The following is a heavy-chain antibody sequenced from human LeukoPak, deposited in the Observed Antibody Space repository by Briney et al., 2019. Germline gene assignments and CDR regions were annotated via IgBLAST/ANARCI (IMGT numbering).Heavy chain of an antibody. CDR3: ARHGRQWLSRRTFDY. Sequence: PSETLSLTCAVYGGSFSGYYWSWIRQPPGKGLEWIGEINHSGSANYNPSLKSRVTISVDTSKNQFSLKLSSVTAADTAVYYCARHGRQWLSRRTFDYWGQGTLVTVSS. CDR2: INHSGSA. D-gene: IGHD6-19*01. V-gene: IGHV4-34*01. CDR1: GGSFSGYY. J-gene: IGHJ4*02.